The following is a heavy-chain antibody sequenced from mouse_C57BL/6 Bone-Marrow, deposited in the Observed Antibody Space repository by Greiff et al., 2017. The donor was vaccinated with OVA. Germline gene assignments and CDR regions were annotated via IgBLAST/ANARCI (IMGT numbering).Heavy chain of an antibody. CDR2: IYPGSGNT. Sequence: QVQLQQSGPELVKPGASVKISCKASGYSFTSYYIHWVKQRPGQGLEWIGWIYPGSGNTKYNEKFKGKATLTADTSSSTAYMQLSSLTSEDSAVDYCARVRSNSDYFDYWGQGTTLTVAS. V-gene: IGHV1-66*01. CDR1: GYSFTSYY. D-gene: IGHD1-1*01. J-gene: IGHJ2*01. CDR3: ARVRSNSDYFDY.